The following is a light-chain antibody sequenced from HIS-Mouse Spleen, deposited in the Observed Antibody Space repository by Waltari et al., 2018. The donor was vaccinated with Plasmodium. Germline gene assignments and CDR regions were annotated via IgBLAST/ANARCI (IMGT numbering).Light chain of an antibody. CDR2: GAS. CDR1: QSVSSN. V-gene: IGKV3-15*01. Sequence: EIVMTQSPATLSVSPGERATLSCRASQSVSSNLAWYQQKPGQAPRLLIYGASTRATGISARFSGSGSGTEFTLTISSLQSEDFAVDYCQQYNNWSFTFGPGTKVDIK. CDR3: QQYNNWSFT. J-gene: IGKJ3*01.